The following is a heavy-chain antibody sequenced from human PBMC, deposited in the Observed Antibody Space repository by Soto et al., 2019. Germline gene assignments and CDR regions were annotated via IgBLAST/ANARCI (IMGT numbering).Heavy chain of an antibody. J-gene: IGHJ4*02. Sequence: PSETLSLTCTFSGGPISIGDYYWSWIRQPPGKGLEWIGYIYYSGSTYYNPSLKSRVTISVDTSKSQFSLKLSSVTAADTAVYYCARGHDYAIDYWGQGTMVTVSS. D-gene: IGHD4-17*01. CDR1: GGPISIGDYY. CDR3: ARGHDYAIDY. V-gene: IGHV4-30-4*01. CDR2: IYYSGST.